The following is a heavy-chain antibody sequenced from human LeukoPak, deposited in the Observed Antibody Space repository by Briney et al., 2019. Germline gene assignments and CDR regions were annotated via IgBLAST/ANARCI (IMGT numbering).Heavy chain of an antibody. Sequence: QPGGSLRLSCAASGFTFDDYAMHWVRQAPGKGLEWVSGISWNSGSIGYADSVKGRFTISRDNAKNSLYLQMNSLRAEDTALYYCAKAGLGSYYVFDYWGQGTLVTVSS. J-gene: IGHJ4*02. V-gene: IGHV3-9*01. CDR1: GFTFDDYA. CDR2: ISWNSGSI. D-gene: IGHD1-26*01. CDR3: AKAGLGSYYVFDY.